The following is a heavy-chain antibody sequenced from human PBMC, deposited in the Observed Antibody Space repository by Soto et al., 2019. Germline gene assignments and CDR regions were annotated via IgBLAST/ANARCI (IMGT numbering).Heavy chain of an antibody. CDR3: ARDPQYSSGWCDY. Sequence: GGSLRLSCAASGFTFNIYAMHWVRQAPGKGLEWVAVISYDGSSQYYADSVKGRFTISRDNSKKTLYLQMNSLRADDTAVYYCARDPQYSSGWCDYWGQGTLVTVSS. D-gene: IGHD6-19*01. CDR1: GFTFNIYA. CDR2: ISYDGSSQ. J-gene: IGHJ4*02. V-gene: IGHV3-30-3*01.